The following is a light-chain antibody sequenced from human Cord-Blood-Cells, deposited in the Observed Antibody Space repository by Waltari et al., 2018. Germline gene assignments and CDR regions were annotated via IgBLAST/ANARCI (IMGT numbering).Light chain of an antibody. J-gene: IGKJ3*01. V-gene: IGKV1-39*01. CDR2: AAT. CDR1: QSMSSY. Sequence: DIQMSQSPSSLSASLGDRVTLTCRASQSMSSYLNWYQQKPGQAPQLLIYAATSLQSGVPSRVSVSGSGTDFTLTISSLKPEDCATYYGQQSYSTPLFTFGPGTKVDIK. CDR3: QQSYSTPLFT.